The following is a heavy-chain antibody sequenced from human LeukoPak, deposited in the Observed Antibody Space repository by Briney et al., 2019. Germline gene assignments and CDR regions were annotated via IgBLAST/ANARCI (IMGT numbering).Heavy chain of an antibody. Sequence: SETLSLTCAVYGGSFSGYYWSWIRQPPGKGLEWIGEINHSGSTNYNPSLKSRVTISVDTSKNQFFLKLSSVTAADTAVYYCARGGQGSYSSSWYVAYWGQGTLVTVSS. J-gene: IGHJ4*02. CDR3: ARGGQGSYSSSWYVAY. D-gene: IGHD6-13*01. CDR1: GGSFSGYY. CDR2: INHSGST. V-gene: IGHV4-34*01.